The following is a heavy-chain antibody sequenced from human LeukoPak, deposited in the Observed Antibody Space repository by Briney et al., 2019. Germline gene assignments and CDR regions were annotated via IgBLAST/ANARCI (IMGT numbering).Heavy chain of an antibody. J-gene: IGHJ5*02. CDR3: ARARLAYYYDSSGPNWFDP. D-gene: IGHD3-22*01. V-gene: IGHV4-31*03. CDR2: IYYSGST. Sequence: RASETLSLTCTVSGGSISSGGYYWSWIHQHPGKGLEWIGYIYYSGSTYYNPSLKSRVTISIDTSKNQFSLKLSSVTAADTAVYYCARARLAYYYDSSGPNWFDPWGQGTLVTVSS. CDR1: GGSISSGGYY.